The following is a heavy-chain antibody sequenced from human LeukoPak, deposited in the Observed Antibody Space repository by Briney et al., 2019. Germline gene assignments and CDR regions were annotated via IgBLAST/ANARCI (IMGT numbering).Heavy chain of an antibody. Sequence: KPSETLSLTCTVSGDSVSSSSHYWVWIRQPPGKGLEWIGSVYYGGTTYNAPSFTGRVTVSVDMPMNQFSLKLNSVTAADTAIYFCARRGLTGEPRWGKGATITVSS. CDR2: VYYGGTT. D-gene: IGHD1-14*01. V-gene: IGHV4-39*07. CDR1: GDSVSSSSHY. CDR3: ARRGLTGEPR. J-gene: IGHJ6*04.